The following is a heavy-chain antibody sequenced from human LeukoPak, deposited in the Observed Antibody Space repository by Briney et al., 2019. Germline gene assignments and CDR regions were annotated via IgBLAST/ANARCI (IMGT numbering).Heavy chain of an antibody. D-gene: IGHD5-24*01. CDR1: GFTFSSHW. V-gene: IGHV3-74*01. J-gene: IGHJ4*02. CDR2: VKGDGTFT. CDR3: VRDGDDFNFDY. Sequence: PGGSLRLSCAASGFTFSSHWMHWVRQAPGKGLVWFSRVKGDGTFTNYADSVYGRFTISRDNAKNTLYLHMHSLRAEDTAVYYCVRDGDDFNFDYWGQGIQVTVSS.